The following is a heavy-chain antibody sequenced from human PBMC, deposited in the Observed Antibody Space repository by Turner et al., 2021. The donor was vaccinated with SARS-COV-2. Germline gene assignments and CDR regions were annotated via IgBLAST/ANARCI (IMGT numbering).Heavy chain of an antibody. CDR1: GFTVSSNY. V-gene: IGHV3-53*01. D-gene: IGHD6-19*01. J-gene: IGHJ3*02. CDR2: IYSGGST. CDR3: ARGYSSGWYQRGAFDI. Sequence: EVQLVDSGGGLLQPGGSLSLSCAASGFTVSSNYMSWVRQAPGKGLEGVSVIYSGGSTYYADSVKGRFTISRDNSKNTLYLQMNSLRAEDTAVYYCARGYSSGWYQRGAFDIWGQGTMVTVSS.